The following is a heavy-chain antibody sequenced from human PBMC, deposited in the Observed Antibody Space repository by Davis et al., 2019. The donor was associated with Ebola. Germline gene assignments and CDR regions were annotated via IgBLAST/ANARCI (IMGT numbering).Heavy chain of an antibody. CDR2: IISSSSYI. D-gene: IGHD6-19*01. CDR1: GFTFSSYS. CDR3: ARREAVAGIPRSDYYYGMDV. J-gene: IGHJ6*02. Sequence: GGSLRLSCAASGFTFSSYSMNWVRQAPGKGLEWVSSIISSSSYIYYADSVKGRFTISRDNAKNSLYLQMNSLRAEDTVVYYCARREAVAGIPRSDYYYGMDVWGQGTTVTVSS. V-gene: IGHV3-21*01.